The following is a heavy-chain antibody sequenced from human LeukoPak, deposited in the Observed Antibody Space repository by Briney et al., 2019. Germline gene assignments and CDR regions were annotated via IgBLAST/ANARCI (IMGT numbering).Heavy chain of an antibody. CDR1: GNYW. CDR2: INSDGSWT. J-gene: IGHJ4*02. Sequence: GGSLRLSCAASGNYWMHWVRQAPGQGLVWVSHINSDGSWTSYADSVKGRFTISKDNARNTVYLQMNNLRAEDTAVYYCVSFYEAYWGRGTLVTVSS. D-gene: IGHD2/OR15-2a*01. CDR3: VSFYEAY. V-gene: IGHV3-74*01.